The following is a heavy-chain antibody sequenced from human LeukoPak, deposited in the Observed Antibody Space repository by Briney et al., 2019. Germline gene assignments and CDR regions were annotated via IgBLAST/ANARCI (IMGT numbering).Heavy chain of an antibody. CDR1: VYTFTGYY. J-gene: IGHJ5*02. V-gene: IGHV1-2*02. CDR2: TNPNSGGT. Sequence: ASVKVSCKASVYTFTGYYMHWVRQAPGQGLEWRGWTNPNSGGTNYAQKLQGRVTMTRDTSISTAYMELRRLRSDDAAEYYCARERMGGYQLLYKKVQWFDRWGQGTLVTVPS. D-gene: IGHD2-2*02. CDR3: ARERMGGYQLLYKKVQWFDR.